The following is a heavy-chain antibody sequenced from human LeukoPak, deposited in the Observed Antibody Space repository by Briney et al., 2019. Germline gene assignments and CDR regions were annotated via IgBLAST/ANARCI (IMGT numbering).Heavy chain of an antibody. D-gene: IGHD6-19*01. Sequence: GGSLRLSCTASGFTFSSYWMHWVRQAPGKGLVWVSRINSVVNSTSYADSVKGRFTISRDNAKNTLYLQINSLRVEDTAVYYCARPWGSGWYFFDYWGQGTLVTVSS. CDR1: GFTFSSYW. CDR2: INSVVNST. J-gene: IGHJ4*02. V-gene: IGHV3-74*01. CDR3: ARPWGSGWYFFDY.